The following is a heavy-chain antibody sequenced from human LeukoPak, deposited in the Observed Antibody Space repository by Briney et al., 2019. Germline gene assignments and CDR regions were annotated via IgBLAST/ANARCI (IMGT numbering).Heavy chain of an antibody. Sequence: ASVKVSCKASGYTFTGYAMHWVRQAPGQRLEWMGWINAGNGNTKYSQKFQGRVTITRDTSASTAYMELSSLRSEDTAVYYCGGSGFGELYTLDYWGQGTLVTVSS. CDR2: INAGNGNT. D-gene: IGHD3-10*01. CDR3: GGSGFGELYTLDY. CDR1: GYTFTGYA. J-gene: IGHJ4*02. V-gene: IGHV1-3*01.